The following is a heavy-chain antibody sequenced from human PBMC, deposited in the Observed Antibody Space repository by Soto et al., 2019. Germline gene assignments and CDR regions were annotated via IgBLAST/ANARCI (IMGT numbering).Heavy chain of an antibody. Sequence: QVQLVESGGGVVQPGRSLRLSCAASGFTCSIFGMHWVRQAPGKGLELVAVISYDGSRTYYRGSVKGRFTISRDSSKNTLYLQMNSLRAEDTAVYYCAKRMAVASPGFYGLDVWGQGTTVTVSS. CDR3: AKRMAVASPGFYGLDV. CDR1: GFTCSIFG. V-gene: IGHV3-30*18. D-gene: IGHD6-19*01. J-gene: IGHJ6*02. CDR2: ISYDGSRT.